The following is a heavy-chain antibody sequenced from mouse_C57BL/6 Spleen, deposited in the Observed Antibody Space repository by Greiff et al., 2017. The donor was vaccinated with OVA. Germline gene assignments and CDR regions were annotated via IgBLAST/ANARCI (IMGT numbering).Heavy chain of an antibody. CDR1: GYTFTDSN. V-gene: IGHV1-18*01. Sequence: VQLQQSGPELVKPGASVKIPCKASGYTFTDSNMDWVKQSHGKSLEWIGDINPNNGGTIYNQQFKGKATLTVDKSSSTAYMEHRSLTSEDTAGYYWARPHYYGSSPPYFDVWGTGTTVTVSS. D-gene: IGHD1-1*01. J-gene: IGHJ1*03. CDR3: ARPHYYGSSPPYFDV. CDR2: INPNNGGT.